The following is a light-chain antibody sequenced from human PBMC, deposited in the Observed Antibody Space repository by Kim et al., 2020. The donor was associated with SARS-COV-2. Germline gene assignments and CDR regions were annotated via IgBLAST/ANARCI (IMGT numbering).Light chain of an antibody. J-gene: IGLJ3*02. Sequence: KTVTISCTGSSGSIASNYVQWYQQRPGSAPTTVICEDNQRPSGVPDRFSGSIDSSSNSASLTISGLKTEDEADYYCQSYDSSNPWVFGGGTQLTVL. V-gene: IGLV6-57*02. CDR1: SGSIASNY. CDR2: EDN. CDR3: QSYDSSNPWV.